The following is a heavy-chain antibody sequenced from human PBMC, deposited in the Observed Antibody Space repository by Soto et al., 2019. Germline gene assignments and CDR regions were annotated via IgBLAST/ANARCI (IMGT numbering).Heavy chain of an antibody. Sequence: GGSLRLSCAASGFTFSSYWMHWVRQAPEKGLMWVSHINSDGSSTTYADSVKGRFTISRDNAKNTLFLQMNSLRADDTDVYYWEKDDVGGGIDSGGRGPLVTVSS. CDR1: GFTFSSYW. D-gene: IGHD3-16*01. CDR2: INSDGSST. CDR3: EKDDVGGGIDS. J-gene: IGHJ4*02. V-gene: IGHV3-74*01.